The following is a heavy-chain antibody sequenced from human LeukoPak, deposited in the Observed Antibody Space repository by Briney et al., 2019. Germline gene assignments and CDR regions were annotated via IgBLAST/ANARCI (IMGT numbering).Heavy chain of an antibody. V-gene: IGHV3-30*03. CDR1: GFTFSSYG. CDR3: ARDGITGTYRDYCFDY. Sequence: GGSLRLSCAASGFTFSSYGMHWVRRAPGKGLEWVAVISYDGSNKYYADSVKGRFTISRDNSKNTLYLQMNSLRAEDTAVYYCARDGITGTYRDYCFDYWGQGTLVTVSS. CDR2: ISYDGSNK. D-gene: IGHD1-7*01. J-gene: IGHJ4*02.